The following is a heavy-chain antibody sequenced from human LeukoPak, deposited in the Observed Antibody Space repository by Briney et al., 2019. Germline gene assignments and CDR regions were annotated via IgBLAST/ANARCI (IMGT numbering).Heavy chain of an antibody. CDR1: GYTFTGYY. Sequence: ASVKVSCKASGYTFTGYYMHWVRQATGQGLEWMGWMNPNSGNTGYAQKFQGRVTITRNTSISTAYMELSSLRSEDTAVYYCARAEYSSSADFDYWGQGTLVTVSS. J-gene: IGHJ4*02. D-gene: IGHD6-6*01. V-gene: IGHV1-8*03. CDR3: ARAEYSSSADFDY. CDR2: MNPNSGNT.